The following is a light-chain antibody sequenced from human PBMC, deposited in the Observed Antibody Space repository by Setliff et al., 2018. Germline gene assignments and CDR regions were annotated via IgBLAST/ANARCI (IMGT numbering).Light chain of an antibody. CDR1: SSDVGGYNY. V-gene: IGLV2-14*01. CDR3: TSYTSSSTYV. Sequence: QSALTQPASVSGSPGQSITISCTGTSSDVGGYNYVSWYQQHPGKAPKLMTYDVSKRPSGISNRFSGSKSGNTASLTIPGLQAEDEADYYCTSYTSSSTYVFGTGTKVTVL. CDR2: DVS. J-gene: IGLJ1*01.